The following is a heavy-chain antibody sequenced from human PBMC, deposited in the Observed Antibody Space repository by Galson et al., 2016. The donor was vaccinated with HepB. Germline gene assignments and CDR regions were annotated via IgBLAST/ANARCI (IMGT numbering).Heavy chain of an antibody. Sequence: SETLSLTCSVSGGSISSSTYSWGWIRQPPGTGLEWIGSINYGGNTYYNPSLRSRVTISVDTSRNQFSLKLSSVTAADTAVYYCARHYSFGSGTYRPFDFWGQGTLVTVSS. J-gene: IGHJ4*02. CDR3: ARHYSFGSGTYRPFDF. D-gene: IGHD3-10*01. CDR2: INYGGNT. V-gene: IGHV4-39*01. CDR1: GGSISSSTYS.